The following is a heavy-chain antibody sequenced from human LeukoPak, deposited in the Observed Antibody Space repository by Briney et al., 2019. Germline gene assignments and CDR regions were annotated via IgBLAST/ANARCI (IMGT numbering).Heavy chain of an antibody. J-gene: IGHJ4*02. CDR1: GGSINSGANY. V-gene: IGHV4-39*07. CDR3: ARDWNRYAY. Sequence: SETLSLTCTVSGGSINSGANYWAWISQPPGKGLEWIGTIYYSGSTYYNPSLNSRVTMSLDTSKNQFSLQLSSVAAADTAVYYCARDWNRYAYWGQGTLVTVSS. CDR2: IYYSGST. D-gene: IGHD1-1*01.